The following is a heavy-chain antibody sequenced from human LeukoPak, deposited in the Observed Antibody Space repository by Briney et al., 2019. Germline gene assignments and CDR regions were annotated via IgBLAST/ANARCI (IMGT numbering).Heavy chain of an antibody. CDR1: GFTFSSYE. CDR2: ISGSGGTI. J-gene: IGHJ4*02. D-gene: IGHD2-8*01. CDR3: AREGSIVPHQDLDC. V-gene: IGHV3-48*03. Sequence: GGSLRLSCAASGFTFSSYEMNWVRQAPGKGLEWVSYISGSGGTIYYTDSVKGRFTISRDNAKNSLYLQMNSLRAEDTAVYYCAREGSIVPHQDLDCWGQGTLVTVSS.